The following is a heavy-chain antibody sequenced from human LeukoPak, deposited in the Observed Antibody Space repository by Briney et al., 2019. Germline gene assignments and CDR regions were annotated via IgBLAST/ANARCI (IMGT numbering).Heavy chain of an antibody. V-gene: IGHV3-7*03. CDR3: ARVELRYFDWSRYFDY. CDR1: GFTFSSYW. D-gene: IGHD3-9*01. CDR2: IKQDGSEK. J-gene: IGHJ4*02. Sequence: GGSLRLSCAASGFTFSSYWMSWVRQAPGKGLEWVANIKQDGSEKYYVDSVKGRFTNSRDNAKNSLYLQMNSLRAEDTAVYYCARVELRYFDWSRYFDYWGQGTLVTVSS.